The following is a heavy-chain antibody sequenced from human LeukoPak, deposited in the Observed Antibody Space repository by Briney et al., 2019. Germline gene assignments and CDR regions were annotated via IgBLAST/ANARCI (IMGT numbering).Heavy chain of an antibody. D-gene: IGHD4-17*01. Sequence: GGSLRLSCAASGFTFSNHAMGWVRQAPGKGLDWVSGINSNGGTTYYADSVRGRFTISRDSSQNTPYLQMNSLRAEDTAVYYCAKAVGTSVTYFDYWGQGTLVTVPS. CDR1: GFTFSNHA. CDR2: INSNGGTT. CDR3: AKAVGTSVTYFDY. V-gene: IGHV3-23*01. J-gene: IGHJ4*02.